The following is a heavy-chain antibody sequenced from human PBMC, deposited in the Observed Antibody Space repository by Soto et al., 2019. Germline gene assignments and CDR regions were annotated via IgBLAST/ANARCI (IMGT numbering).Heavy chain of an antibody. CDR3: ARDPPYYHFRLFV. Sequence: GGSLSLSSATSWFAFSDHAMHWVRQASGKGLEWVSLIYSGGSTYYADSVKGRFTISRDNSKNTLYLQMNSLRAEDTAVYYCARDPPYYHFRLFVWGQGT. J-gene: IGHJ6*02. CDR1: WFAFSDHA. CDR2: IYSGGST. D-gene: IGHD3-3*01. V-gene: IGHV3-66*01.